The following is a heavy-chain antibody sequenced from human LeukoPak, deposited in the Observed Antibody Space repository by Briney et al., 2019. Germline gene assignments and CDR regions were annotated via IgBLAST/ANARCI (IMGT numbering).Heavy chain of an antibody. Sequence: ASVKVSCKASGYTFTSYGISWVRQAPGQGLEWMGWISAYNGNTNYAQKLQGRVTMTTDTSTSTAYMGLRSLRSDDTAVYYCARWNLRYFDWLLFADHWGQGTLVTVSS. CDR1: GYTFTSYG. CDR3: ARWNLRYFDWLLFADH. CDR2: ISAYNGNT. V-gene: IGHV1-18*01. D-gene: IGHD3-9*01. J-gene: IGHJ4*02.